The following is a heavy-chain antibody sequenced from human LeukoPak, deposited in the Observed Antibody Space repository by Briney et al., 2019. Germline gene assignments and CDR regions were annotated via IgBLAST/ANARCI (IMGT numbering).Heavy chain of an antibody. V-gene: IGHV4-34*01. CDR3: ARGPYAGAYCDY. CDR2: INHSGST. D-gene: IGHD2-21*01. J-gene: IGHJ4*02. Sequence: SETLSLTCAVYGGSFSGYYWSWIRQPPGKGLEWIGEINHSGSTNYNPSLKSRVTISVDTSKNQFSLKLSSVTAADTAVYYCARGPYAGAYCDYWGQGTLVTVSS. CDR1: GGSFSGYY.